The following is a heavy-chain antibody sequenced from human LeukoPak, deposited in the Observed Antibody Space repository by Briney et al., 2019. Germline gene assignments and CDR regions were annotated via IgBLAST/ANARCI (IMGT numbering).Heavy chain of an antibody. CDR2: IRYDGSNK. Sequence: GGSLRLSCAASGFTFSSYGMHWVRQAPGKGLEWVAFIRYDGSNKYYADSVKGRFTISRDNSKNTLYLQMNSLRAEDTAVYYCAKDPRYQYSSSSYYYYYMDVWGKGTTVTISS. J-gene: IGHJ6*03. D-gene: IGHD6-13*01. CDR1: GFTFSSYG. CDR3: AKDPRYQYSSSSYYYYYMDV. V-gene: IGHV3-30*02.